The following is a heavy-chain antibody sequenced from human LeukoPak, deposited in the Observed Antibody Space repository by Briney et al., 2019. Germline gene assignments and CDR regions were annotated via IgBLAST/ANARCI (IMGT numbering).Heavy chain of an antibody. CDR3: ARVLGGSNPFIVVVVAATGWFDP. CDR1: GGSISSYY. J-gene: IGHJ5*02. CDR2: IYYSGST. Sequence: SETLSLTCTVSGGSISSYYWSWIRQPPGKGLEWIGYIYYSGSTYYNPSLKSRVTISVDTSKNQFSLKLSSVTAADTAVYYCARVLGGSNPFIVVVVAATGWFDPWGQGTLVTVSS. V-gene: IGHV4-59*12. D-gene: IGHD2-15*01.